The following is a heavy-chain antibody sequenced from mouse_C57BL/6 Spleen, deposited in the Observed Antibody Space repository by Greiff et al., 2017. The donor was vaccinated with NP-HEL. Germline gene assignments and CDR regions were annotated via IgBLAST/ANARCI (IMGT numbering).Heavy chain of an antibody. CDR1: GFTFSSYA. V-gene: IGHV5-4*01. J-gene: IGHJ4*01. CDR3: ARENYGSRGYAMDY. CDR2: ISDGGSYT. Sequence: EVQRVESGGGLVKPGGSLKLSCAASGFTFSSYAMSWVRQTPEKRLEWVATISDGGSYTYYPDNVKGRFTISRDNAKNNLYLQMSHLKSEDTAMYYCARENYGSRGYAMDYWGQGTSVTVSS. D-gene: IGHD1-1*01.